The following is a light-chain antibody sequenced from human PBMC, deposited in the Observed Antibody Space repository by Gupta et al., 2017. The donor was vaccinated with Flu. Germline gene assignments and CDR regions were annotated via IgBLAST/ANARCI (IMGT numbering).Light chain of an antibody. J-gene: IGLJ3*02. CDR2: DDS. CDR3: PAWDRTWDHVV. Sequence: SVLTQPPSVSVAPGQTARITSGGNDIGTKSVHWYQHKPGQAPVLLVYDDSDRPSEMPERFSGSNSGNTATLTITSVQAGDEADYYCPAWDRTWDHVVFGGGTKLTVL. V-gene: IGLV3-21*02. CDR1: DIGTKS.